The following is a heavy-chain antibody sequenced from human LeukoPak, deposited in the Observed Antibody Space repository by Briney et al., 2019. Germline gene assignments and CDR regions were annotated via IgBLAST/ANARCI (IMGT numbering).Heavy chain of an antibody. CDR3: AKSFLLWFGELSYFDY. D-gene: IGHD3-10*01. V-gene: IGHV3-30*02. J-gene: IGHJ4*02. CDR1: GFTFSSYG. Sequence: PGGSLRLSCAASGFTFSSYGVHWVRQAPGKGLEWVAFIRYDGSNKYYADSVKGRFTISRDNSKNTLYLQMNSLRAEDTAVYYCAKSFLLWFGELSYFDYWGQGTLVTVSS. CDR2: IRYDGSNK.